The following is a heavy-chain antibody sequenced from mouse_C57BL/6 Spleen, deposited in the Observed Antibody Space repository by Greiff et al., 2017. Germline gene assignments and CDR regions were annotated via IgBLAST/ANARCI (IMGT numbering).Heavy chain of an antibody. CDR2: ISSGSSTI. CDR1: GFTFSDYG. V-gene: IGHV5-17*01. D-gene: IGHD2-5*01. J-gene: IGHJ4*01. Sequence: EVQGVESGGGLVKPGGSLKLSCAASGFTFSDYGMHWVRQAPEKGLEWVAYISSGSSTIYYADTVKGRFTISRDNAKNTLFLQMTSLRSEDTAMYYCARGYYSNSGYAMDYWGQGTSVTVSS. CDR3: ARGYYSNSGYAMDY.